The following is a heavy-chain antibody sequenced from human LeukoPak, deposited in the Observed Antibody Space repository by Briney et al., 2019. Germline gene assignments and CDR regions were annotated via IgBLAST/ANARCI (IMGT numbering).Heavy chain of an antibody. CDR2: IHHSGSA. D-gene: IGHD6-13*01. V-gene: IGHV4-38-2*02. J-gene: IGHJ1*01. CDR1: GYSISSGYY. CDR3: ARVAAGIGFFQH. Sequence: SETLSLTCIVSGYSISSGYYWGWIRQPPGKGLEWIGNIHHSGSAYYNPSLKSRVTISVDTSKNQLSLKVNSVTAADTAVYYCARVAAGIGFFQHWGQGNLVTVSS.